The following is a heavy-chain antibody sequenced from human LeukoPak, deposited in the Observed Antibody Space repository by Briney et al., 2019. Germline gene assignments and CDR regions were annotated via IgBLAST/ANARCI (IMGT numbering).Heavy chain of an antibody. V-gene: IGHV4-59*01. CDR3: ARGISTVIKDYYYYYMDV. CDR1: GGSISSYY. J-gene: IGHJ6*03. CDR2: IYYSGST. D-gene: IGHD4-17*01. Sequence: SETLSLTCTVSGGSISSYYWSWIRQPPGKGLEWIGYIYYSGSTNYNPSLKSRVTISVDTSKNQFSLKLSSVTAADTAVYYCARGISTVIKDYYYYYMDVWGKGTTVTASS.